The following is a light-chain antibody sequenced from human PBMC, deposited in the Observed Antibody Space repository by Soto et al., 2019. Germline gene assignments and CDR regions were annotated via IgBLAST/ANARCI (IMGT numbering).Light chain of an antibody. J-gene: IGKJ3*01. Sequence: DIKMTQSPSSLSASVGDRVTITCRASQGISNYLAWYQQKPGKVPKLLIYDASTLQSGVPSLFSGSGSGTDVTLTISSLQPEDVATCYCQKRSNWPPEVTFGPGTKVDIK. CDR3: QKRSNWPPEVT. CDR2: DAS. V-gene: IGKV1-27*01. CDR1: QGISNY.